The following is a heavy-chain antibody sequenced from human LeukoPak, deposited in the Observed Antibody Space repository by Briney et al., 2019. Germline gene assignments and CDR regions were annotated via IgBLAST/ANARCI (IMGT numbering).Heavy chain of an antibody. CDR3: ASTYCGGDCYSGFDY. CDR1: GGSISSGGYY. V-gene: IGHV4-31*03. J-gene: IGHJ4*02. Sequence: SETLSLTCTVSGGSISSGGYYWGWVRQHPGKGLEWIGYIYYSGSTYYNPSLKSRVTISVDTSKNQFSLKLSSVTAADTAVYYCASTYCGGDCYSGFDYWGQGTLVTVSS. D-gene: IGHD2-21*02. CDR2: IYYSGST.